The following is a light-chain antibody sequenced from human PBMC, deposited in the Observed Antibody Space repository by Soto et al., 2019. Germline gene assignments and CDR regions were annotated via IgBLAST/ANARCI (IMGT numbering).Light chain of an antibody. V-gene: IGLV2-14*03. Sequence: QSALTQPASVSGFPGQAITISCTGANSDIGNYDFVSWYRQHPGEAPKVLIFDVSNRPSGISNRFSGSKSGNTASLTIYGLQAEDEADYFCSSYTSTSSFYVFGTGTKVTVL. CDR2: DVS. CDR1: NSDIGNYDF. CDR3: SSYTSTSSFYV. J-gene: IGLJ1*01.